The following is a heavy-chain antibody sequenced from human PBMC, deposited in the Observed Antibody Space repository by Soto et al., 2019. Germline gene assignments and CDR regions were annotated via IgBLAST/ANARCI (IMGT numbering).Heavy chain of an antibody. CDR3: AYGDYGGTFAY. D-gene: IGHD4-17*01. CDR2: IYYSGST. CDR1: GGSISSYY. V-gene: IGHV4-59*08. J-gene: IGHJ4*02. Sequence: SETLSLTCTVSGGSISSYYWSWIRQPPGKGLEWIGYIYYSGSTNYNPSLKSRVTISVDTSKNQFSLKLSSVTAADTAVYYCAYGDYGGTFAYWGQGTLVTVSS.